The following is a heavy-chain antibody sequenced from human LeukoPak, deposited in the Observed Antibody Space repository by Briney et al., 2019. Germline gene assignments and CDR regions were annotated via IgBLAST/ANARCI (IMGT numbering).Heavy chain of an antibody. V-gene: IGHV1-2*06. CDR3: ARDYSGSYTH. CDR1: GYSFTDYY. CDR2: IHPNSGDT. J-gene: IGHJ4*02. Sequence: GASVKVSCKASGYSFTDYYINWVRQAPGQGLEWVGLIHPNSGDTFYAQKFRGRVTMTRDTSINTAYMELDRLTSDDTAVYYCARDYSGSYTHWAQGTLVTVSS. D-gene: IGHD1-26*01.